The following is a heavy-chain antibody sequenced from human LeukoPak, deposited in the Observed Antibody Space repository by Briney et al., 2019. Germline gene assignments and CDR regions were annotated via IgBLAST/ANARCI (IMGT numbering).Heavy chain of an antibody. CDR1: GFTFSSYA. V-gene: IGHV3-30-3*01. Sequence: GRSLRLSCAASGFTFSSYAMHWVRQAPGRGLEWVAVISYDGSNKYYAGSVRGRFTISRDNSKNTLYLQMNGLRAEDTAVYYCARAQRSSSSNYYYGMDVWGQGTTVTVSS. J-gene: IGHJ6*02. D-gene: IGHD6-6*01. CDR2: ISYDGSNK. CDR3: ARAQRSSSSNYYYGMDV.